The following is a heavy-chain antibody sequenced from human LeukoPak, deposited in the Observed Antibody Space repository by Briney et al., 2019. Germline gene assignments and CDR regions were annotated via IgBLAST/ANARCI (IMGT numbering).Heavy chain of an antibody. J-gene: IGHJ3*02. CDR3: ARAGITMVRGVIEGDAFDI. Sequence: ASVKVSCKASGYTFTSYDINWVRQATGQGLEWMGWMNRNSGNTGYAQKFQGRVTMTRNTSISTAYMELSSLRSEDTAVYYCARAGITMVRGVIEGDAFDIWGQGTMVTVSS. CDR2: MNRNSGNT. D-gene: IGHD3-10*01. CDR1: GYTFTSYD. V-gene: IGHV1-8*01.